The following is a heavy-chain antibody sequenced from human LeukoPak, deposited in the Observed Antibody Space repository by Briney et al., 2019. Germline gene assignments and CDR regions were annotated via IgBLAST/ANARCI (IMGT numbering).Heavy chain of an antibody. CDR2: IYSGGSI. V-gene: IGHV3-53*01. Sequence: PGGPLRLSCAASGFTVSSNYMSWVRQAPGKGLEWVSVIYSGGSIYYADSVKGRFTISRDHSKNTLYLQMNSLRAEDTAVYYCARGLPFDYWGQGTLVTVSS. CDR3: ARGLPFDY. D-gene: IGHD3-16*01. J-gene: IGHJ4*02. CDR1: GFTVSSNY.